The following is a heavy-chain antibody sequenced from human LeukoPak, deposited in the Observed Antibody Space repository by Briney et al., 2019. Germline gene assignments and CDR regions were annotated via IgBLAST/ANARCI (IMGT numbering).Heavy chain of an antibody. CDR2: IYSTGST. CDR3: ARGIADPYSFDS. V-gene: IGHV4-4*07. J-gene: IGHJ4*02. CDR1: GGSINFYY. D-gene: IGHD6-13*01. Sequence: SETLSLTCTVFGGSINFYYWSWIRQPAGKGLEWIGRIYSTGSTNYSPSLKSRVTMSVDKSKNQFSLNLRSVTAADTAVYYCARGIADPYSFDSWGQGTLVTVSS.